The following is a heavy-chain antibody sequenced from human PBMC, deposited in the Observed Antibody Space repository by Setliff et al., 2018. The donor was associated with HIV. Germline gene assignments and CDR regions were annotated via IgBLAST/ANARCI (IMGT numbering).Heavy chain of an antibody. D-gene: IGHD3-3*01. J-gene: IGHJ6*02. CDR2: ISASGTT. CDR3: ARDRSDYYYYYGMDV. CDR1: SGSIGGFY. Sequence: PSETLSLTCTVSSGSIGGFYWTWIRQPAGKGLEWIGRISASGTTVYNPSLKSRVTISVDTSKNQFSLRLSSVAAGDTAVYYCARDRSDYYYYYGMDVCGQGTTVTVSS. V-gene: IGHV4-4*07.